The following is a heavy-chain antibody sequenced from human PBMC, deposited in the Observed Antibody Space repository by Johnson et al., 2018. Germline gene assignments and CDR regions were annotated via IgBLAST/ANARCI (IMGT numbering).Heavy chain of an antibody. V-gene: IGHV3-30-3*01. CDR3: ASEGLYCSGGSCYRDYYYYYGMDV. CDR2: ISYDGSNK. J-gene: IGHJ6*02. D-gene: IGHD2-15*01. CDR1: GFTFSSYA. Sequence: QVQLVQSGGGVVQPGRSLRLSCAASGFTFSSYAMHWVRQAPGKGLEWVAVISYDGSNKYYADSVKGRFTISRENSKNKLYLQMNSLRAEDTAVYYCASEGLYCSGGSCYRDYYYYYGMDVWGQGTTVTVSS.